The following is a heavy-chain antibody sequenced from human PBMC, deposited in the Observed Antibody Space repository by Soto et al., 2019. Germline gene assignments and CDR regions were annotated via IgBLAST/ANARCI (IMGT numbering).Heavy chain of an antibody. V-gene: IGHV4-59*01. Sequence: QVHLQESGPGLVKPSETLSLTCTVSGGSISSYYWSWIRQPPGKGLEWIGYIYYSGSTDYNSALMSRVTISVDTSKNQFSLKLSSVTAADTAVYYCARGGWYTDYWGQGTLVTVSS. CDR2: IYYSGST. CDR1: GGSISSYY. J-gene: IGHJ4*02. CDR3: ARGGWYTDY. D-gene: IGHD6-19*01.